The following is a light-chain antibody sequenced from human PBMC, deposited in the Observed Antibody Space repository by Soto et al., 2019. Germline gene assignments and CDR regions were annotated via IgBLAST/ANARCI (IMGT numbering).Light chain of an antibody. V-gene: IGKV3-20*01. CDR2: AAS. Sequence: EVVLTQSPGTLSLSPGERATLSCRASQTVTTSQLTWFQQKPGQAPRLLIYAASIRAAGIPDRFSGSGSGTDFTLNISRLEPEDFAVYYCQQYGSAPFTFGGGTKVDIK. J-gene: IGKJ4*01. CDR3: QQYGSAPFT. CDR1: QTVTTSQ.